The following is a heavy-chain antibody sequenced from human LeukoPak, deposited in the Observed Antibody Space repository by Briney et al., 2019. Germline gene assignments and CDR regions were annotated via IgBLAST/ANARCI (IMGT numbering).Heavy chain of an antibody. J-gene: IGHJ5*02. D-gene: IGHD3-22*01. CDR2: IIPIFGTA. CDR1: GGTFSSYA. Sequence: SVKVSCKASGGTFSSYAISWVRQAPGQGLEWMGGIIPIFGTANYAQKFQGRVTITADKSTSTAYMELSSLRSEDTAVYYCARKVPTDSGGYYYRGQFDPWGQGTLVTVSS. CDR3: ARKVPTDSGGYYYRGQFDP. V-gene: IGHV1-69*06.